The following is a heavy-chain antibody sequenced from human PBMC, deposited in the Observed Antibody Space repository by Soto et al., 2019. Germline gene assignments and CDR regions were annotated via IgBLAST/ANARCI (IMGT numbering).Heavy chain of an antibody. Sequence: LSLTCTVSGGSISSGDYYWSWIRQPPGKGLEWIGYIYYSGTTYYNPSLKSRVTISVDTSKNQFSLKLSSVTAADTAVYYCARSRNSDYVPQYWGQGTLVTVSS. CDR2: IYYSGTT. CDR3: ARSRNSDYVPQY. CDR1: GGSISSGDYY. V-gene: IGHV4-30-4*01. J-gene: IGHJ4*02. D-gene: IGHD4-4*01.